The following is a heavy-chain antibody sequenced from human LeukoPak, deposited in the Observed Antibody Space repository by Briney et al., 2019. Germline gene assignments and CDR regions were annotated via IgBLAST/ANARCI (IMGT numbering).Heavy chain of an antibody. CDR2: IYTSGST. D-gene: IGHD3-10*01. V-gene: IGHV4-61*02. CDR3: ARDRLYYYGSGSWIDY. CDR1: GGSISSGSYY. J-gene: IGHJ4*02. Sequence: SETLSLTCTVSGGSISSGSYYWSWIRQPAGKGLERIGRIYTSGSTNYNPSLKSRVTISVDTSKNQFSLKLSSVTAADTAVYYCARDRLYYYGSGSWIDYWGQGTLVTVSS.